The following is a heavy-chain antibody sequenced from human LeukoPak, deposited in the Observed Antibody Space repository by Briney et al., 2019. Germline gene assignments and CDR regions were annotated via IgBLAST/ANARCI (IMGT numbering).Heavy chain of an antibody. Sequence: GGSLRLSCAASGFTFSSYAMHWVRQAPGKGLEWVAVISYDGSNKYYADSVKGRFTISRDNSKNTLYLQMNSLRAEDTAVYYCAKSLVRGVPGDYYYYYGMDVWGQGTTVTVSS. CDR1: GFTFSSYA. CDR2: ISYDGSNK. J-gene: IGHJ6*02. D-gene: IGHD3-10*01. V-gene: IGHV3-30-3*02. CDR3: AKSLVRGVPGDYYYYYGMDV.